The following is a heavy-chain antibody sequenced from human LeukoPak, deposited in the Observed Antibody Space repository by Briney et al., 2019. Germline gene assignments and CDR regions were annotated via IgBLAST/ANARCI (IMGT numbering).Heavy chain of an antibody. CDR3: ARDKIAAAGTHFDY. V-gene: IGHV3-33*08. CDR2: IWYDGSNK. D-gene: IGHD6-13*01. Sequence: GGFLRLSCAASGFTFSSYAMSWVRQAPGKGLEWVAVIWYDGSNKYYADSVKGRFTISRDNSKNTLYLQMNSLRAEDTAVYYCARDKIAAAGTHFDYWGQGTLVTVSS. CDR1: GFTFSSYA. J-gene: IGHJ4*02.